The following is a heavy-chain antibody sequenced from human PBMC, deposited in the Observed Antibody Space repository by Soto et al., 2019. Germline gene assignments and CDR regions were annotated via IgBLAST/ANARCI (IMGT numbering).Heavy chain of an antibody. D-gene: IGHD4-17*01. V-gene: IGHV3-30*03. CDR2: IPHDGSYK. CDR1: GLPFSSYG. Sequence: QVQLVESGGGVVQPGRSLRLSCAASGLPFSSYGMHWVRQAPGKGLECVAIIPHDGSYKYHVDSVKGRFTISRDNSKNTLYLQMDSLRPEDTAVYYCGALNYGGADCWGQGTLVTVSS. CDR3: GALNYGGADC. J-gene: IGHJ4*02.